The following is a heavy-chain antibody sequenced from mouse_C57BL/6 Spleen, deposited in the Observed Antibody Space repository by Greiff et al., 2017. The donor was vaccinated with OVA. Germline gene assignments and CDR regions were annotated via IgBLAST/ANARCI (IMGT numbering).Heavy chain of an antibody. Sequence: EVQLQQSGPGLVKPSQSLSLTCSVTGYSITRGYYWNWIRQFPGNKLEWMGYISYDGSNNYNPSLKNRISITRDTSKNQFFLKLNSVTTEDTATYYCARDRGFAYWGQGTLVTVSA. J-gene: IGHJ3*01. CDR1: GYSITRGYY. CDR2: ISYDGSN. V-gene: IGHV3-6*01. CDR3: ARDRGFAY. D-gene: IGHD3-1*01.